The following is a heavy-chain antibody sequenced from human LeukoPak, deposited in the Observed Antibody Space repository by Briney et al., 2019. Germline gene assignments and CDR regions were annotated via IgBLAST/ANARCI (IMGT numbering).Heavy chain of an antibody. CDR1: GYSISSGTYY. D-gene: IGHD3-10*01. V-gene: IGHV4-61*02. CDR2: ISTSGST. J-gene: IGHJ4*02. CDR3: ATMMYGSGNYYNSDY. Sequence: PSQTLSLTCTVSGYSISSGTYYWTWIRQPAGKGLEWIGRISTSGSTNYNPSLKSRVTISLDTSKNQFSLRLTSVTAADTAVYYCATMMYGSGNYYNSDYWGQGTLVTVSS.